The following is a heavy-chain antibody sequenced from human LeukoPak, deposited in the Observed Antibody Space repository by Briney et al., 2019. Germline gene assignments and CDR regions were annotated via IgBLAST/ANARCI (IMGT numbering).Heavy chain of an antibody. CDR1: GGTFSSYA. CDR3: ARGPYDFWSGYHEDAFDI. D-gene: IGHD3-3*01. V-gene: IGHV1-69*01. CDR2: IIPIFGTA. Sequence: SVKVSCKASGGTFSSYAISWVRQAPGQGLEWVGGIIPIFGTANYAQKFQGRVTITADESTSTAYMELSRLRSDDTAVYYRARGPYDFWSGYHEDAFDIWGQGTMVTVSS. J-gene: IGHJ3*02.